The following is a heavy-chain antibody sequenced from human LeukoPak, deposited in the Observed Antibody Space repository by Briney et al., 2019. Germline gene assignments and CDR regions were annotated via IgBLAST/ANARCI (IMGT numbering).Heavy chain of an antibody. CDR1: GGSISSYY. D-gene: IGHD3-10*01. Sequence: PSETLSLTCTVSGGSISSYYWSWIRQPPGKGLEWIGYIYYSGSTNYNPSLKSRVTISVDTSKNQFSLKLSSVTAADTAVYYCARGGMMRGLLGGNWFDPWGQGTLVTVSS. CDR3: ARGGMMRGLLGGNWFDP. J-gene: IGHJ5*02. CDR2: IYYSGST. V-gene: IGHV4-59*01.